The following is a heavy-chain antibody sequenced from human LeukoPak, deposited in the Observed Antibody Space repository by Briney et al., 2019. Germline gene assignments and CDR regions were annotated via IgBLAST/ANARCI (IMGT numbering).Heavy chain of an antibody. CDR2: IYYSGST. CDR1: GGSISSYY. V-gene: IGHV4-39*01. Sequence: SETLSLTCTVSGGSISSYYWSWIRQPPGKGLEWIGSIYYSGSTYYNPSLKSRVTISVDTSKNQFSLKLSSVTAADTAVYYCASGGYSSSPVRGSYTWFDPWGQGTLVTVSS. CDR3: ASGGYSSSPVRGSYTWFDP. J-gene: IGHJ5*02. D-gene: IGHD6-13*01.